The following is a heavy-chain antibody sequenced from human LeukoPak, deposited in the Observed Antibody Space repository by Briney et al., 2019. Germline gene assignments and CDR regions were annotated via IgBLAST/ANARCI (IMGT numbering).Heavy chain of an antibody. CDR3: ARDDTVYFDY. J-gene: IGHJ4*02. V-gene: IGHV3-33*01. Sequence: GRSLRLSCAASGFTFSSYGXXXXRQAPDKGLEWVAIIWYDGSNKFYADSVKGRFTISRDNSKNTLYLQMNSLRAEDTAVYYCARDDTVYFDYWGQGTLVTVSS. CDR1: GFTFSSYG. D-gene: IGHD2-2*02. CDR2: IWYDGSNK.